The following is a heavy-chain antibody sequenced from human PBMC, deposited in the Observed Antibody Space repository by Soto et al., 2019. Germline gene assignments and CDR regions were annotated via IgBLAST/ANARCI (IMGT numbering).Heavy chain of an antibody. CDR2: IYHSGST. CDR1: GGSISSSNW. V-gene: IGHV4-4*02. CDR3: ARGEGGDLGY. J-gene: IGHJ4*02. Sequence: QVQLQESGPGLVKPSGTLSLTCAVSGGSISSSNWWSWVRQPPGKRLEWIGEIYHSGSTNYNPSLKIQVTISVDKAKTQFSLKMSSVTAADTAVYYCARGEGGDLGYWGQGTLVTVSS. D-gene: IGHD3-16*01.